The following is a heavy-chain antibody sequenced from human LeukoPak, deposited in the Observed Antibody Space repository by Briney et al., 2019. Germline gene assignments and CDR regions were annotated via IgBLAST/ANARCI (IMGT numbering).Heavy chain of an antibody. J-gene: IGHJ3*02. CDR2: IYTSGST. D-gene: IGHD2-2*01. CDR1: GGSISSGSYY. V-gene: IGHV4-61*02. CDR3: ARDFEDCSSTSCPGANAFDI. Sequence: SQTLSLTCTVSGGSISSGSYYWSWIRQPAGKGLEWIGRIYTSGSTNYNPSIKSRVTISVDTSKNQFSLKLSSVTAADTAVYYCARDFEDCSSTSCPGANAFDIWGQGTMVTVSS.